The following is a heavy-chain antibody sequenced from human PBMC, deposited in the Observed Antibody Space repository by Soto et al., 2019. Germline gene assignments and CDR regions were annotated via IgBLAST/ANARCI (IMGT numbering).Heavy chain of an antibody. Sequence: QVQLVQSGAEVKKPGASVKVSCKASGYTFTSYGISWVRQAPGQGLEWMGWISAYNGNTNYAQKLQGRVTVTTDTSTSTAYMELRSLRSDDTAVYYCARDCSSTSCSAYYYYGMDVWGQGTTVTVSS. D-gene: IGHD2-2*01. J-gene: IGHJ6*02. CDR2: ISAYNGNT. CDR1: GYTFTSYG. V-gene: IGHV1-18*01. CDR3: ARDCSSTSCSAYYYYGMDV.